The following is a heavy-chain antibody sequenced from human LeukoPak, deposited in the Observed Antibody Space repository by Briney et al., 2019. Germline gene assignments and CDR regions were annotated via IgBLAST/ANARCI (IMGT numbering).Heavy chain of an antibody. J-gene: IGHJ4*02. CDR2: ISPTGGTT. V-gene: IGHV1-46*01. Sequence: ASVKVSCKASGFMFTRYYMHWVRQAPGQGLEWLGIISPTGGTTTFAQKFQGGVTMTRDMSTSTVYMELSSLRSADTAVYYCAREENVGFDSWGQGTLVTVSS. CDR3: AREENVGFDS. CDR1: GFMFTRYY.